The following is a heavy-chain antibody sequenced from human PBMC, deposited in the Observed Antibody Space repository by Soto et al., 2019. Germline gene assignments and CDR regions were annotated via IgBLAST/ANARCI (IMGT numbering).Heavy chain of an antibody. D-gene: IGHD2-8*01. CDR1: DYTFTRYG. J-gene: IGHJ6*02. CDR3: AKNGQPPYYYYGLDV. CDR2: ISGYNGDT. Sequence: GASVKVSCKASDYTFTRYGISWVRQAPGQGLEWMGWISGYNGDTNYAQKFQGRVSMTIDTSTTTAYMELRSLTSDDTAVYYCAKNGQPPYYYYGLDVWGQGTKVTVSS. V-gene: IGHV1-18*01.